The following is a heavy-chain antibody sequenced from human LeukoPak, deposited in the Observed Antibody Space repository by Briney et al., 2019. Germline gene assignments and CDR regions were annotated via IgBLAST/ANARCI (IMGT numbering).Heavy chain of an antibody. CDR3: ARGRVYGLGSSGSEYFQH. Sequence: GASVNVSCKASGYTFTGYYMHWVRQAPGQGLEWMGWINPNSGGTNYAQKFQGRVTMTRDTSISTAYMELSGLRSDDTAVYYCARGRVYGLGSSGSEYFQHWGQGTLVTVSS. D-gene: IGHD6-19*01. CDR1: GYTFTGYY. J-gene: IGHJ1*01. CDR2: INPNSGGT. V-gene: IGHV1-2*02.